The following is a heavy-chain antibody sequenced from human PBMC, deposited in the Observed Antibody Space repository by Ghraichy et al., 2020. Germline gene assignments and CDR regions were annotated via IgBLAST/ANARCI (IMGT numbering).Heavy chain of an antibody. J-gene: IGHJ6*02. V-gene: IGHV4-34*01. CDR1: GGSFSASY. CDR2: INHSGST. Sequence: SETLSLTCVVYGGSFSASYWSWIRQPPGKGLEWIGEINHSGSTNYNPSLKSRVTISVDTSKNQFSLRLSSVTAADTAVYYCARLPAGKAAATSYVMDVWGQGTTVAVS. CDR3: ARLPAGKAAATSYVMDV. D-gene: IGHD6-25*01.